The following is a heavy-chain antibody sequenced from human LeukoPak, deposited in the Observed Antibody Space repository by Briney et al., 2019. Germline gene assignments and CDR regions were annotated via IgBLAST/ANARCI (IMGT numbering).Heavy chain of an antibody. CDR2: IYYSGST. CDR3: ARDARIAVAGYYYYYGMDV. Sequence: PSETLSLTCTVSGGSISSYYWSWIRQPPGKGLEWIGYIYYSGSTNYNPSLKSRVTISVDTSKNQFSLKLSSVTAADTAVYYCARDARIAVAGYYYYYGMDVWGQGTTVTVSS. V-gene: IGHV4-59*01. D-gene: IGHD6-19*01. J-gene: IGHJ6*02. CDR1: GGSISSYY.